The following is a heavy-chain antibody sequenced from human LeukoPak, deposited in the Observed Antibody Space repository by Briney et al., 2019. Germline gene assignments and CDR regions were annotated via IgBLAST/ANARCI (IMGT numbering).Heavy chain of an antibody. Sequence: SEKVSCKASGFTFTSSAMQWVRQARGQRLEWIGWIVVGSGNTNYAQKFQERVTITRDMSTSTAYMELSSLRSEDTAVYYCAADVGYGSGSLAPFYFDYWGQGTLVTVSS. D-gene: IGHD3-10*01. CDR2: IVVGSGNT. V-gene: IGHV1-58*02. CDR1: GFTFTSSA. CDR3: AADVGYGSGSLAPFYFDY. J-gene: IGHJ4*02.